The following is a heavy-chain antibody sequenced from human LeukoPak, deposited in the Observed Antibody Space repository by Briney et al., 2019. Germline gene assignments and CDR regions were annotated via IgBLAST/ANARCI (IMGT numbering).Heavy chain of an antibody. V-gene: IGHV3-30*03. CDR3: ARPADVLLWFGELL. J-gene: IGHJ4*02. D-gene: IGHD3-10*01. CDR2: ISYDGSNK. CDR1: GFTFSSYG. Sequence: GGSLRLSCAASGFTFSSYGMHWVRQAPGKGLEWVGVISYDGSNKYYADSVKGRFTISRDNSKNTLYLQMNSLRAEDTAVYYCARPADVLLWFGELLWGQGTLVTVSS.